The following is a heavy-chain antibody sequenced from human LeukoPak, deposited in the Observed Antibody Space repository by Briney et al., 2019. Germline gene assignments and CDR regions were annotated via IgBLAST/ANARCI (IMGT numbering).Heavy chain of an antibody. D-gene: IGHD3-22*01. CDR2: IYYSRST. CDR3: ARGNSYNYGDFDY. CDR1: GGSISSYY. Sequence: PSETLSLTCTVSGGSISSYYWSWIRQPPGKGLEWIGYIYYSRSTNCNPSLESRVTISVDTSKNQFSLNLSSVTAADTAVYYCARGNSYNYGDFDYWGQGTLVTVSS. V-gene: IGHV4-59*01. J-gene: IGHJ4*02.